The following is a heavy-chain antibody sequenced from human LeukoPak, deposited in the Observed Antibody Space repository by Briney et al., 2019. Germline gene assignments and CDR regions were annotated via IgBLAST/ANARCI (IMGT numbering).Heavy chain of an antibody. J-gene: IGHJ3*02. Sequence: PGGSLRLSCAASGFTFSSYAMSWVRQAPGKGLEWVSAISGSGGSTYYADSVKGRFTISRDNSKNTLYLQMNSLRAEDTAVYYCAKDRFGGYYGSGSKGDAFDIWGQGTMVTVSS. V-gene: IGHV3-23*01. CDR3: AKDRFGGYYGSGSKGDAFDI. CDR1: GFTFSSYA. D-gene: IGHD3-10*01. CDR2: ISGSGGST.